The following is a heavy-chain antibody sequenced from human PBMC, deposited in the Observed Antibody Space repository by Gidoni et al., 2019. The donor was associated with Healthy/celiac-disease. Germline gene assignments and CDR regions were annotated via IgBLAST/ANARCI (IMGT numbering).Heavy chain of an antibody. J-gene: IGHJ4*02. Sequence: EVQLLESGGGLVQPGGSLRRSCAASGFTFSSYAMSWVRQAPGKGLEWVSAISGSGGSTYYADSVKGRFTISRDNSKNTLYLQMNSLRAEDTAVYYCAKGGRYGGNSGSRFDYWGQGTLVTVSS. CDR3: AKGGRYGGNSGSRFDY. CDR1: GFTFSSYA. V-gene: IGHV3-23*01. D-gene: IGHD2-21*02. CDR2: ISGSGGST.